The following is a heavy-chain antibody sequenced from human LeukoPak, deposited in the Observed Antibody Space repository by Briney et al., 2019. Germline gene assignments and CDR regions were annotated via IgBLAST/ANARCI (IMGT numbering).Heavy chain of an antibody. V-gene: IGHV3-7*03. CDR3: ARVGKQVAADY. CDR1: GFTFSSYW. D-gene: IGHD2-15*01. J-gene: IGHJ4*02. Sequence: XGSLRLSCAASGFTFSSYWMSWVRQAPGKGLEWVANIKQDGSEKYYVDSVKGRFTISRDNAKNSLYLQMNSLRAEDTAVYYCARVGKQVAADYWGQGTLVTVSS. CDR2: IKQDGSEK.